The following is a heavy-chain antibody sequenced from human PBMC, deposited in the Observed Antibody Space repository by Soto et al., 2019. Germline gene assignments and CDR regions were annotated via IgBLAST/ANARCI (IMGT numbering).Heavy chain of an antibody. J-gene: IGHJ6*02. D-gene: IGHD5-18*01. V-gene: IGHV3-64*01. CDR3: ARGGEQLWSIEDYYYYGMDV. Sequence: EVQLVESGGGLVQPGGSLRLSCAASGFTFSSYAMHWVRQAPGKGLEYVSAISSNGGSTYYANSVKGRFTISRDNSKNTLYLQMGSLRAEDMAVYYCARGGEQLWSIEDYYYYGMDVWGQGTTVTVSS. CDR2: ISSNGGST. CDR1: GFTFSSYA.